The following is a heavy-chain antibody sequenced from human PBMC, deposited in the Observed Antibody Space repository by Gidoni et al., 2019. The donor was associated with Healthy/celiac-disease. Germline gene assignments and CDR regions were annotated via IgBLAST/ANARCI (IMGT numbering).Heavy chain of an antibody. J-gene: IGHJ6*03. Sequence: EVQLVESGGGLVTPGGSLRLSCAASGFTFSSYSMNWVRQAPGKGLEWVSSISSSSSYIYYADSVKGRFTISRDNAKNSLYLQMNSLRAEDTAVYYCARRGAAAGTISYYYYYMDVWGKGTTVTVSS. CDR1: GFTFSSYS. D-gene: IGHD6-13*01. CDR2: ISSSSSYI. CDR3: ARRGAAAGTISYYYYYMDV. V-gene: IGHV3-21*01.